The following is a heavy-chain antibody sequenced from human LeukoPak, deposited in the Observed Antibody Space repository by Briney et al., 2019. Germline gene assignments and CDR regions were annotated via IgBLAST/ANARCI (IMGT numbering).Heavy chain of an antibody. CDR2: IYSGGST. J-gene: IGHJ4*02. V-gene: IGHV3-66*01. Sequence: GGSLRLSCAASGFTVSSNYMSWVRQAPGKGLEWVSVIYSGGSTYYADSVKGRFTISRDNAKNSLYLQMNSLRAEDTAVYYCARAPTIFGPIDYWGQGTLVTVSS. CDR1: GFTVSSNY. CDR3: ARAPTIFGPIDY. D-gene: IGHD3-3*01.